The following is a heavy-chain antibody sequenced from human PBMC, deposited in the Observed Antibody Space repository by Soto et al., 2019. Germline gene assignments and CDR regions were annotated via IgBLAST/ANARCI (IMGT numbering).Heavy chain of an antibody. CDR2: IYYSGST. Sequence: SETLSLTCTVSGGSISSYYWSWIRQPPGKGLEWIGYIYYSGSTNYNPSLKSRVTISVDTSKNQFSLKLSSVTAADTAVYYCARGPDTRIQLLWFGELFDYWGQGTLVTVSS. CDR3: ARGPDTRIQLLWFGELFDY. D-gene: IGHD3-10*01. J-gene: IGHJ4*02. V-gene: IGHV4-59*01. CDR1: GGSISSYY.